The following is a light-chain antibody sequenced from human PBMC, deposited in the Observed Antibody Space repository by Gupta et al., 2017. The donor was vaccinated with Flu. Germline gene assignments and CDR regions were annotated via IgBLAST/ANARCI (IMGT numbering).Light chain of an antibody. CDR3: VLDRGSGAVV. CDR1: SGSVSTSYY. Sequence: QIVATQEPSSSASPGVLVPPTWGSSSGSVSTSYYPSWYQQTPGQAPLTIIYSTNTRSSGVPDRFSGSILGNKAALTITGAQADDESDYCCVLDRGSGAVVFGGGTKLTVL. CDR2: STN. V-gene: IGLV8-61*01. J-gene: IGLJ2*01.